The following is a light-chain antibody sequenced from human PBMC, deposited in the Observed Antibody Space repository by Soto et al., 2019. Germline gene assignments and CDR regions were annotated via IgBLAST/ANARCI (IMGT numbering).Light chain of an antibody. J-gene: IGKJ4*01. V-gene: IGKV3D-15*01. CDR3: QQYNNWPLT. CDR2: GAS. Sequence: EIVMTQSPATLSVSPGERVTLSCRASHRVSSYLAWYQQKPGQAPRLLIYGASTRATDIPARFSGSGSGTDFTLTISSLQSEDFAVYYCQQYNNWPLTFGGRTKVDIK. CDR1: HRVSSY.